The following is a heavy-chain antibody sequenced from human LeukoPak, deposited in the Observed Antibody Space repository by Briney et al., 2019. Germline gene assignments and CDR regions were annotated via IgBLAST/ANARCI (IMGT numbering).Heavy chain of an antibody. CDR1: GGSISSYY. V-gene: IGHV4-59*01. CDR3: ARTSSESYYYYGMDV. Sequence: SETLSLTCTVSGGSISSYYWSWIRQPPGKGLEWIGYMYYSGRTNYNPSLKSRVTIPVDTSKNQFSLKLSSVTAADTAVYYCARTSSESYYYYGMDVWGQGTTVTVSS. D-gene: IGHD1-26*01. CDR2: MYYSGRT. J-gene: IGHJ6*02.